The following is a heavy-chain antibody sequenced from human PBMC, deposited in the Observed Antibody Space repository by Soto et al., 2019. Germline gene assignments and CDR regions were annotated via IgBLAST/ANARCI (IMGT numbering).Heavy chain of an antibody. J-gene: IGHJ4*02. D-gene: IGHD3-22*01. CDR1: GLTFSRYG. CDR2: ISYDGSNK. Sequence: QEQLVESGGGVVQPGRSLRLSCAASGLTFSRYGMHWVRQAPGKGLEWAAHISYDGSNKHYAESVKGRFTISRDSSKNTRYLQMNSLRAEDTVVYYCVKDTYYYDSSGYYIFDYWGQGTLVAVSS. V-gene: IGHV3-30*18. CDR3: VKDTYYYDSSGYYIFDY.